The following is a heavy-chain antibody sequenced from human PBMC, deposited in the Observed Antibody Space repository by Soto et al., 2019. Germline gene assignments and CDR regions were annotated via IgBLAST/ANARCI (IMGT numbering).Heavy chain of an antibody. CDR3: ARDNDVAVAGPFDY. Sequence: EVQLVESGGGLVQPGRSLRLSCTTSGFTFDDYALHWVRQAPGRGLEWVSGISWNSGTIGYADSVRGRFTISRDNAKNSLDLQMNSLRVEDTALYYCARDNDVAVAGPFDYWGQGTLVTVSS. J-gene: IGHJ4*02. CDR1: GFTFDDYA. V-gene: IGHV3-9*01. CDR2: ISWNSGTI. D-gene: IGHD6-19*01.